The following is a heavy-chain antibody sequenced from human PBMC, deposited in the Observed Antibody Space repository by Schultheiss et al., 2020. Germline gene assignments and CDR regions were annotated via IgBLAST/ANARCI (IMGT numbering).Heavy chain of an antibody. D-gene: IGHD4-17*01. CDR1: GGSISSYY. V-gene: IGHV4-59*12. CDR3: ARGGNFGDYVPNFDY. CDR2: IYYSGST. J-gene: IGHJ4*02. Sequence: SETLSLTCTVSGGSISSYYWSWIRQPAGKGLEWIGYIYYSGSTNYNLSLKSRVTMSVDTSKKQFSLKLNSVTAADTAVYYCARGGNFGDYVPNFDYWGQGTLVTVSS.